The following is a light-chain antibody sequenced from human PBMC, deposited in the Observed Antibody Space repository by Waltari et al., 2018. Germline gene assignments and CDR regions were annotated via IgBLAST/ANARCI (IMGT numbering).Light chain of an antibody. Sequence: EIVLTQSQGTLSLSTGETATLSCRASHSVNEYLSWYQQKPAQAPRLLIYNASKRATGIPARFSGSGSGTDFTLTISSLEPEDSAVYYCQQRSNWPPITFGQGTRLEIK. CDR2: NAS. J-gene: IGKJ5*01. CDR3: QQRSNWPPIT. V-gene: IGKV3-11*01. CDR1: HSVNEY.